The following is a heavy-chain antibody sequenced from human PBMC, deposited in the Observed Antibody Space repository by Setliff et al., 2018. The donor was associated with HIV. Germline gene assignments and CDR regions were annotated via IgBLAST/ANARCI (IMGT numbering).Heavy chain of an antibody. Sequence: PGGSLRLSCAASGFTFSSYAMSWVRQAPGKGLEWVSAISGSGGSTYYADSVKGRFTISRDNSKNTLYLQMNSLRAEDTAVYYCAQPGWFGELLPDDYWGQGTLGTVSS. J-gene: IGHJ4*02. D-gene: IGHD3-10*01. CDR1: GFTFSSYA. CDR2: ISGSGGST. V-gene: IGHV3-23*01. CDR3: AQPGWFGELLPDDY.